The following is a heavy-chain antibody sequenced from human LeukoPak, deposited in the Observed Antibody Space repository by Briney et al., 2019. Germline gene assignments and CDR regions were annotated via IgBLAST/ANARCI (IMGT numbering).Heavy chain of an antibody. J-gene: IGHJ4*02. D-gene: IGHD5-18*01. CDR1: GYTFTSYG. Sequence: ASVKVSCKASGYTFTSYGISWVRQAPGQGLEWMGWISAYNSNTNYAQKLQGRVTMTTDTSTSTAYMELRSLRSDDTAVYYCARDLSTPHRGYSYGFGYWGQGTLVTVSS. CDR2: ISAYNSNT. CDR3: ARDLSTPHRGYSYGFGY. V-gene: IGHV1-18*01.